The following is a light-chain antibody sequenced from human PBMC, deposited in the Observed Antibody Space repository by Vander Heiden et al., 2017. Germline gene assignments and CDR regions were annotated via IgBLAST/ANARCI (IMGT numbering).Light chain of an antibody. CDR2: DAS. CDR3: QRRINLYT. Sequence: EIVLTQSPATLSLSPGDRATLSCRASQSVSSYLAWYQQKPGQAPRLLIYDASNRASGIPARFSGSGSETDFTLTISSLGPEDFAVYICQRRINLYTFGQGTKLEIK. V-gene: IGKV3-11*01. CDR1: QSVSSY. J-gene: IGKJ2*01.